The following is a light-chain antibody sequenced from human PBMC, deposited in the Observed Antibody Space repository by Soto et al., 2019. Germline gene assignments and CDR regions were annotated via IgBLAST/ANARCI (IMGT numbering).Light chain of an antibody. CDR1: QSVSSSY. V-gene: IGKV3-20*01. J-gene: IGKJ5*01. CDR2: GAS. Sequence: EIVLTQSPATLSVSAVERATLSCSASQSVSSSYLAWYQQKPGQAPRLLIYGASSRATGIPDRFSGSGSGTDFTLTISRLEPEDFAVYYCQQYGSSLITCGQGTRREIK. CDR3: QQYGSSLIT.